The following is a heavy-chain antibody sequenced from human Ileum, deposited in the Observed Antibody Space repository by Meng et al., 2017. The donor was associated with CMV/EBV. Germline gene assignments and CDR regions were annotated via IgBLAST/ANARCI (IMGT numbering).Heavy chain of an antibody. V-gene: IGHV3-21*01. CDR2: ISSSSSYI. Sequence: GGPLKLSCAASGFIFNDYAMAWLRQAPGKGLEWVSSISSSSSYIYYADSVKGRFTISRDNAKNSLYLQMNSLRAEDTAVYYCARDLIGYYDFWSGYYWDYWGQGTLVTVSS. D-gene: IGHD3-3*01. J-gene: IGHJ4*02. CDR3: ARDLIGYYDFWSGYYWDY. CDR1: GFIFNDYA.